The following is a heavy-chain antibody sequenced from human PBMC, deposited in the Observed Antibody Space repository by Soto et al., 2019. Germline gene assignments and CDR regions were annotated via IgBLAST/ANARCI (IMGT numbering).Heavy chain of an antibody. Sequence: EVQLVETGGDVAHPGGSLRLSCAASEFIFRDYWMHWVRQAPGKGLVWVSRVDSDGSDTIYGDSVKGRFTVSRDNAKNTLFLQMNSLRVDDTAIYYWARGAPHHAFDVWGQGTMVIVSS. CDR2: VDSDGSDT. V-gene: IGHV3-74*01. CDR1: EFIFRDYW. CDR3: ARGAPHHAFDV. J-gene: IGHJ3*01.